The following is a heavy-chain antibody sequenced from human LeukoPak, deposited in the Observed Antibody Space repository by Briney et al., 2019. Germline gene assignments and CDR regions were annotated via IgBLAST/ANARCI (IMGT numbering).Heavy chain of an antibody. CDR1: GFTFNTYA. V-gene: IGHV3-23*01. D-gene: IGHD2-21*01. Sequence: GGSLRLSCAASGFTFNTYAMSWVRHAPGKGLEWGSGVSGMGGNTYYADSVKGRFTISRDNSKNTLFLEMNSLRAEDTAVYYCARDRCGDICFYGLDVWGQGTTVSVSS. CDR2: VSGMGGNT. J-gene: IGHJ6*02. CDR3: ARDRCGDICFYGLDV.